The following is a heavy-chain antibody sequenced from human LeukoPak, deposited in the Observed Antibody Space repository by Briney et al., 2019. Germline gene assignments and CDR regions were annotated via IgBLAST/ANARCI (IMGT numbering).Heavy chain of an antibody. CDR1: GFTFSSYS. CDR2: ISSSSSYI. CDR3: AGEGTSMVRGVINWFDP. Sequence: GGSLRLSCAASGFTFSSYSMNWVRQAPGKGLEWVSSISSSSSYIYYADSVKGRFTISRDNAKNSLYLQMNSLRAEDTAVYYCAGEGTSMVRGVINWFDPWGQGTLVTVSS. V-gene: IGHV3-21*01. J-gene: IGHJ5*02. D-gene: IGHD3-10*01.